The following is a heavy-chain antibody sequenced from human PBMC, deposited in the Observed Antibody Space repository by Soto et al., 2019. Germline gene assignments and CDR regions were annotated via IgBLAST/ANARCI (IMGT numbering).Heavy chain of an antibody. CDR1: GGSFSGYY. V-gene: IGHV4-34*01. CDR2: INHSGST. J-gene: IGHJ6*03. D-gene: IGHD6-19*01. CDR3: ARRPHHSSGWYALFGYMDV. Sequence: SETLSLTCAVYGGSFSGYYWSWIRQPPGKGLEWIGEINHSGSTNYNPSLKSRVTISVDTSKNQFSLKLSSVTAADTAVYYCARRPHHSSGWYALFGYMDVWGKGTTVTVSS.